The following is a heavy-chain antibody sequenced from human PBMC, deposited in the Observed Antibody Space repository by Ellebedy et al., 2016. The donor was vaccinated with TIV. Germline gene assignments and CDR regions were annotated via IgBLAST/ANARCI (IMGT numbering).Heavy chain of an antibody. CDR2: ISDGGST. CDR3: ARACYDTLTGSGNWFDP. Sequence: SETLSLTCSVSGGSVSSGSYYWNWIRQSPGKGLEWLGYISDGGSTNYNPSLKSRVTMSLDTSKNQFSLHLSSVTAADTAVYYCARACYDTLTGSGNWFDPWGQGTLVTVSS. J-gene: IGHJ5*02. V-gene: IGHV4-61*01. CDR1: GGSVSSGSYY. D-gene: IGHD3-9*01.